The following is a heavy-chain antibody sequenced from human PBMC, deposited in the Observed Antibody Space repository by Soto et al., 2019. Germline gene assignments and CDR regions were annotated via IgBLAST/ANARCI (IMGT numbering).Heavy chain of an antibody. CDR1: GGSVSSGSYY. J-gene: IGHJ6*02. CDR3: ATDTVAGTYSYGMDV. V-gene: IGHV4-61*01. Sequence: QVQLQESGPGLVKPSETLSLTCTVSGGSVSSGSYYWSWIRQPPGKGLEWIGYIYYSGSTNYNPSLKSRVTISVDTSKNQFSLKLSSVTAADTAVYYCATDTVAGTYSYGMDVWGQGTTVTVSS. D-gene: IGHD6-19*01. CDR2: IYYSGST.